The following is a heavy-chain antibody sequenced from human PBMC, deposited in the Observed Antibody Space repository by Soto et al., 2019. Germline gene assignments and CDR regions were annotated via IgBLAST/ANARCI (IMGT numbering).Heavy chain of an antibody. Sequence: PSETLSLTSTVSGGKISSSDWWSWVRQPPGKGLEWIGYIYHSGSTYYNPSLKSRVTISVDRSKNQFSLKLSSVTAADTAVYYCARVPDYWGQGTLVTVSS. J-gene: IGHJ4*02. CDR2: IYHSGST. CDR1: GGKISSSDW. V-gene: IGHV4-4*02. CDR3: ARVPDY.